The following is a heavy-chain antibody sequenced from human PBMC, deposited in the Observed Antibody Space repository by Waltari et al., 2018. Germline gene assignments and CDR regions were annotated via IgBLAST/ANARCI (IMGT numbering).Heavy chain of an antibody. CDR1: GGSFSGYY. CDR2: INHSGST. CDR3: VRQRIRYSSSRCYFDY. V-gene: IGHV4-34*01. Sequence: QVQLQQWGAGLLKPSETLSLTCAVYGGSFSGYYWSWIRQPPGKGLEWIGEINHSGSTNYNPSLKSRVTISVDTSKNQFSLKLSSVTAADTAVYYCVRQRIRYSSSRCYFDYWGQGTLVTVSS. J-gene: IGHJ4*02. D-gene: IGHD6-6*01.